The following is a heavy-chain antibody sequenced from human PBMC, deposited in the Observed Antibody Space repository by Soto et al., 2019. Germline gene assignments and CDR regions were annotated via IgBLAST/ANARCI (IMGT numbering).Heavy chain of an antibody. CDR2: IYHNGKA. CDR1: GGSISSTNW. V-gene: IGHV4-4*02. Sequence: SETLSLTCAFSGGSISSTNWWTWVRQPPGKGLEWIGEIYHNGKANSNSSLESRVTMSVDRSKNQFSLNLKSVTAADTAVYYCARGVTTHREVIVIVYHLEFLGQGTRDSVSS. CDR3: ARGVTTHREVIVIVYHLEF. J-gene: IGHJ4*02. D-gene: IGHD3-16*02.